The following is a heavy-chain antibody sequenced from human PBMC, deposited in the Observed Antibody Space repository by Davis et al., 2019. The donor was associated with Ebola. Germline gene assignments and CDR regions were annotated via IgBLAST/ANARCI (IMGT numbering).Heavy chain of an antibody. V-gene: IGHV1-18*04. CDR2: ISAYNGNT. CDR1: GYTFANYG. CDR3: ARDLVSGWYICDS. Sequence: ASVKVSCKASGYTFANYGFSWVRQAPGQGLEWVGWISAYNGNTNYAQKLQGRVTMTTDTSTSTAYMEMRSLRSDDTAVYYCARDLVSGWYICDSWGQGTLVSVSS. J-gene: IGHJ4*02. D-gene: IGHD6-19*01.